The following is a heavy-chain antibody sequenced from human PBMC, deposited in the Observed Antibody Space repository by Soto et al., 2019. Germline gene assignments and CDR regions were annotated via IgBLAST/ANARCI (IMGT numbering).Heavy chain of an antibody. J-gene: IGHJ4*02. CDR1: GFTFSSHA. V-gene: IGHV3-30-3*01. CDR2: ISFDGTNK. D-gene: IGHD3-22*01. CDR3: ARAHGPYYDSSYYGLARNYFDY. Sequence: LRLSCAATGFTFSSHAMNWVRQAPGKGLEWVSVISFDGTNKYYAESVRGRYSISRDNSKKVLYLDMNSLRPDDTAIYYCARAHGPYYDSSYYGLARNYFDYWGQGALVTVSS.